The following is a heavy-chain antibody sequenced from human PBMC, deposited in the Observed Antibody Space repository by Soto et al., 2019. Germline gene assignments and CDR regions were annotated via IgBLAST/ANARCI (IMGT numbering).Heavy chain of an antibody. D-gene: IGHD6-13*01. V-gene: IGHV1-18*04. CDR3: AKPFSLYSSSYIDF. CDR2: ISAYNGNT. Sequence: ASVKVSCKASGYTFTSYGISWVRQAPGQGLEWMGWISAYNGNTNYAQKLQGRVTMTTDTSTSTAYMEMNSLRAEDTAVYYCAKPFSLYSSSYIDFWAQGTLVTVSS. J-gene: IGHJ4*02. CDR1: GYTFTSYG.